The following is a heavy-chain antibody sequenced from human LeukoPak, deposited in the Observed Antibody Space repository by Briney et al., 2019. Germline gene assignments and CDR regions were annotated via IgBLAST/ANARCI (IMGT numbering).Heavy chain of an antibody. D-gene: IGHD3-10*01. CDR1: GYTFTGYY. Sequence: ASVKVSCKASGYTFTGYYMHWVRQAPGQGLEWMGWINPNSGGTNYAQKFRGRVTMTRDTSISTAYMELSRLRSDDTAVYYCARELTSGSDAFDIWGQGTMVTVSS. CDR3: ARELTSGSDAFDI. J-gene: IGHJ3*02. CDR2: INPNSGGT. V-gene: IGHV1-2*02.